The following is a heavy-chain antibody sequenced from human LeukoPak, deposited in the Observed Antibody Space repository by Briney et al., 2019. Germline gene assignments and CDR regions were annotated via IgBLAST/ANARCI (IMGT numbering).Heavy chain of an antibody. CDR2: IFPSGGEI. V-gene: IGHV3-21*04. D-gene: IGHD2-8*02. Sequence: GGSLRLSCAASGFTFSSYSMNWVRQSPGKGLEWVSSIFPSGGEIHYADSVRGRFTISRDNSKSTLSLQMNSLRVEDTAIYYCATYRQVLLPFESWGQGTLVTVSS. J-gene: IGHJ4*02. CDR3: ATYRQVLLPFES. CDR1: GFTFSSYS.